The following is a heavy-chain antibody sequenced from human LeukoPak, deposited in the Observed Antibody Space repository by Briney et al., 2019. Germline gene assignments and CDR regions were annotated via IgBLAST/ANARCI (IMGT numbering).Heavy chain of an antibody. Sequence: PSETLSLTCTVSGGSISSGGYYWSWIRQPPGKGLEWIGYIYHSGSTYYNPSLKSRVTISIDRSKNQFSLKLSSVTAADTAVYYCARDRPTSTHFDYWGQGTLVTVSS. CDR1: GGSISSGGYY. J-gene: IGHJ4*02. CDR2: IYHSGST. D-gene: IGHD5/OR15-5a*01. V-gene: IGHV4-30-2*01. CDR3: ARDRPTSTHFDY.